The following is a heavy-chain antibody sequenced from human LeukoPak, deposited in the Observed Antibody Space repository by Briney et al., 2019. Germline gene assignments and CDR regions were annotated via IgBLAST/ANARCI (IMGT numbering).Heavy chain of an antibody. J-gene: IGHJ4*02. V-gene: IGHV3-23*01. D-gene: IGHD3-10*01. CDR2: ISGSGGST. CDR1: GFTFSSYA. CDR3: AGNYGPYYFDY. Sequence: GGSLGLSCAASGFTFSSYAMSWVRQAPGKGLEWVSAISGSGGSTYYADSVKGRFTISRGNSKNTLYLQMNSLRAEDTAVYYRAGNYGPYYFDYWGQGTLVTVSS.